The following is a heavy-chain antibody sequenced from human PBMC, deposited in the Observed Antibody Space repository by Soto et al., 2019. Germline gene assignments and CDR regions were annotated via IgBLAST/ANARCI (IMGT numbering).Heavy chain of an antibody. D-gene: IGHD3-10*01. CDR3: ARPVFYGSVNDAFDI. Sequence: GESLKISWKGSGYSFTTFWIAWVRQMPGKGLEWMGTIYPGDSDTRYSPSFQGQVTISADKSISTAYLQWSSLKASDTAIYYCARPVFYGSVNDAFDIWGQGTMATVPS. CDR2: IYPGDSDT. V-gene: IGHV5-51*01. CDR1: GYSFTTFW. J-gene: IGHJ3*02.